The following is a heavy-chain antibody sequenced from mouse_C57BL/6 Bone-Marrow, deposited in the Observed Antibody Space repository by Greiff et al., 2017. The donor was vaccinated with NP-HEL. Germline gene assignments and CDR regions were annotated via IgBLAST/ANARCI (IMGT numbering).Heavy chain of an antibody. CDR2: ISNGGGST. CDR1: GFTFSDYY. Sequence: EVKLVESGGGLVQPGGSPKLSCAASGFTFSDYYMYWVRQTPEKRLEWVAYISNGGGSTYYPDTVKGRFTISRDNAKNTLYLQMSRLKSEDTAMYYCARHGRGYFDVWGTGTTVTVSS. J-gene: IGHJ1*03. CDR3: ARHGRGYFDV. V-gene: IGHV5-12*01.